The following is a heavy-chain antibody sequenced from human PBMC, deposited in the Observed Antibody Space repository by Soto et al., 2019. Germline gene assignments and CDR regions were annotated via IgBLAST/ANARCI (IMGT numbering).Heavy chain of an antibody. Sequence: NPSETLSLTCSVSGASISSHYWNWIRQPPGKGLEWIGYGFYDGSTNYNPSLKSRIAISVDTSKKQFHLKLTSMTAADTAIYYCAGYTYYYGAGLRWFDPWGQGTLVTVSS. CDR2: GFYDGST. V-gene: IGHV4-59*03. CDR1: GASISSHY. D-gene: IGHD3-10*01. CDR3: AGYTYYYGAGLRWFDP. J-gene: IGHJ5*02.